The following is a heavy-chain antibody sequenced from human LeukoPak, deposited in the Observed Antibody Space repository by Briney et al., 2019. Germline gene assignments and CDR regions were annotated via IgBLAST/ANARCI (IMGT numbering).Heavy chain of an antibody. D-gene: IGHD5-18*01. CDR1: GFTVSSNY. J-gene: IGHJ4*02. Sequence: GGSLRLSCAASGFTVSSNYMSWVRQAPGKGLEWVSVICSGGSTYYSDSVKGRFTISRDNSKNTLYLQMNSLRAEDTAVYYCARTRGYSYGPFDYWGQGTLVTVSS. V-gene: IGHV3-53*01. CDR3: ARTRGYSYGPFDY. CDR2: ICSGGST.